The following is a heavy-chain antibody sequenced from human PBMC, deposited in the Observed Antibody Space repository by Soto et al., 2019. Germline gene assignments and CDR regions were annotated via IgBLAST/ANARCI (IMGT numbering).Heavy chain of an antibody. D-gene: IGHD6-19*01. Sequence: QLQLQESGPGLVEPSETLSLTCTVSGGSISGSDYYWAWLRQPPGKGLEWLGTFYRTGTAYYNPSLKSRVTLSVDTSKNQFFLNLNSVSAADTAIYFCADMRGQWLPRDWGQGTLVTVSS. CDR1: GGSISGSDYY. CDR2: FYRTGTA. V-gene: IGHV4-39*01. CDR3: ADMRGQWLPRD. J-gene: IGHJ4*02.